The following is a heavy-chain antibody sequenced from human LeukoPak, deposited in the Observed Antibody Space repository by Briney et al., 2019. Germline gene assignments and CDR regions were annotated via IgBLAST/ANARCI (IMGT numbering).Heavy chain of an antibody. CDR1: GYTFTSYY. CDR3: ARDHAAMAKYYFDY. V-gene: IGHV1-69*13. D-gene: IGHD5-18*01. CDR2: IIPIFGTA. J-gene: IGHJ4*02. Sequence: GASVKVSCKASGYTFTSYYMHWVRQAPGQGLEWMGGIIPIFGTANYAQKFQGRVTITADESTSTAYMELSSLRSEDTAVYYCARDHAAMAKYYFDYWGQGTLVTVSS.